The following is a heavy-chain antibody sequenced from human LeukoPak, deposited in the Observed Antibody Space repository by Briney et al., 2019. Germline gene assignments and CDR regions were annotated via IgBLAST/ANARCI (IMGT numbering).Heavy chain of an antibody. CDR3: ARADCSGSTCYLRHSWFDP. V-gene: IGHV3-21*06. J-gene: IGHJ5*02. D-gene: IGHD2-2*01. Sequence: GGSLRLSCAASGFTLSTFDMNWVRQAPGKGLEWVSSISTSSRYIYYRDSVKGRFAISRDDAKNSLYLQMNSLTVEDTAVYYCARADCSGSTCYLRHSWFDPWGQGTLVTVSS. CDR2: ISTSSRYI. CDR1: GFTLSTFD.